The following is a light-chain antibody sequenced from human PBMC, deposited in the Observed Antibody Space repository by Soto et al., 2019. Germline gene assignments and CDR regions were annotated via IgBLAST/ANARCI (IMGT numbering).Light chain of an antibody. CDR1: QSVTSSY. Sequence: EIVLTQSPGTLSLSPGERLTLSCRASQSVTSSYLAWYQHKPGQAPRLLIYGGSTKATGTPDRFSGSGSGTDFTLTIFRLEPEDFAVYYFQQYGRSPFTFGPGTKVDIK. CDR2: GGS. V-gene: IGKV3-20*01. J-gene: IGKJ3*01. CDR3: QQYGRSPFT.